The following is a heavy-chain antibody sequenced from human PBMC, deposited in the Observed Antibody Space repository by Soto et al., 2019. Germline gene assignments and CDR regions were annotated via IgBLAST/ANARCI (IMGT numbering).Heavy chain of an antibody. CDR3: ARLPSRHLVDY. CDR2: MFYGVST. CDR1: GSSINSSGYY. D-gene: IGHD3-3*02. V-gene: IGHV4-39*01. J-gene: IGHJ4*02. Sequence: SETLSLTCTVSGSSINSSGYYRGWIRQPPGKGLEWIGSMFYGVSTYYNPSLKSRVTVSVDTSKNQFSLNLRSVTAADTAVYYCARLPSRHLVDYWGQGTLVTVSS.